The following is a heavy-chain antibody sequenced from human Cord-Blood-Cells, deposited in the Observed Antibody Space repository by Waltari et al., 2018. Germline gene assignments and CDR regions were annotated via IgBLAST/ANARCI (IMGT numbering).Heavy chain of an antibody. J-gene: IGHJ6*02. CDR3: AGLIRGFLKLGRDV. CDR2: IYYSGST. Sequence: QVQLQESGPGLVKPSQTLSLTCTVSGGSISSGGYYWSWIRQHPGKGLEWIGYIYYSGSTYYNPSLKSRVTISVDTSKNQFSLKLSAVTAADTAVYYCAGLIRGFLKLGRDVWGQGTTVTVSS. V-gene: IGHV4-31*03. D-gene: IGHD7-27*01. CDR1: GGSISSGGYY.